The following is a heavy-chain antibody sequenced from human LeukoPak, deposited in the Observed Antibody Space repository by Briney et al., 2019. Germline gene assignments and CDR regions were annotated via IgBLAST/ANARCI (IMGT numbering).Heavy chain of an antibody. CDR1: GGSISSSSYY. V-gene: IGHV4-39*07. J-gene: IGHJ6*02. CDR3: ARVREGQLPYHYYYVMDV. D-gene: IGHD2-2*01. Sequence: PSETLSLTCTVSGGSISSSSYYWGWIRQPPGKGLEWIGSIYYSGSTYYNPSLKSRVTISVDTSKNQFSLKLSSVTAADTAVYYCARVREGQLPYHYYYVMDVWGQGTTVTVSS. CDR2: IYYSGST.